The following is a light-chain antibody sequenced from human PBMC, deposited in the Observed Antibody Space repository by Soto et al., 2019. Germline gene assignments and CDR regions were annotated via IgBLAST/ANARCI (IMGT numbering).Light chain of an antibody. CDR3: QQYNNYPTT. Sequence: DIVMTQSPATLSVSPGERATLSCRASQSVSSNLAWYQQKPGQAPRLLIYGASTRDTGIPARFSGSGSGTDFTLTISSLQSEDFAVYYCQQYNNYPTTFGQGTKLEIK. CDR1: QSVSSN. J-gene: IGKJ2*01. CDR2: GAS. V-gene: IGKV3-15*01.